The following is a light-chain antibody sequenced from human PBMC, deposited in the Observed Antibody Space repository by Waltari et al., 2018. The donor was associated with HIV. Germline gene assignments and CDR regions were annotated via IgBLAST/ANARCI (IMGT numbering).Light chain of an antibody. Sequence: QSVLTHPPSVSGTAGQKLTISCSCNLSGIATSAVSWYHTLPRAAPRLIMYKTHRLSGVPDRFSGSRSCASASLAISGVQSDDEADFYCAALDDSLKTMFFGGGTKLTVL. CDR3: AALDDSLKTMF. J-gene: IGLJ2*01. CDR2: KT. V-gene: IGLV1-44*01. CDR1: LSGIATSA.